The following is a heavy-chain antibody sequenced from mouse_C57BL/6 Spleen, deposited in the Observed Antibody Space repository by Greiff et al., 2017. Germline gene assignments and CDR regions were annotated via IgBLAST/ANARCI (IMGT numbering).Heavy chain of an antibody. CDR3: ARNPLLRYWYFDV. D-gene: IGHD1-1*01. CDR1: GFSLTSYG. Sequence: QVQLQQSGPGLVQPSQSLSITCTVSGFSLTSYGVHWVRQSPGKGLEWLGVICSGGSTDYNAAFISRLSISKDNSKSQVFFKMNSLQADDTAIYYCARNPLLRYWYFDVWGTGTTVTVSS. J-gene: IGHJ1*03. V-gene: IGHV2-2*01. CDR2: ICSGGST.